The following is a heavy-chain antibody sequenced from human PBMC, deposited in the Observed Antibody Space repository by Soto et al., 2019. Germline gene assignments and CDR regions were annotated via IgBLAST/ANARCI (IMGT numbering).Heavy chain of an antibody. CDR3: ARGSEQLWTVETTHYYFDY. CDR2: IYYSGST. D-gene: IGHD5-18*01. V-gene: IGHV4-59*01. Sequence: PSETLSLTCTVSGGSISSYYWSWIRQPPGKGLEWIGYIYYSGSTNYNPSLKSRVTISVDTSKNQFSLKLSSVTAADTAVYYCARGSEQLWTVETTHYYFDYWGQGTLVTVSS. J-gene: IGHJ4*02. CDR1: GGSISSYY.